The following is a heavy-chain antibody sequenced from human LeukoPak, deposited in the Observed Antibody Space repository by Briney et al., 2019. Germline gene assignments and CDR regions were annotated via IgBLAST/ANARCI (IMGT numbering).Heavy chain of an antibody. D-gene: IGHD1-1*01. CDR3: ATDRDWTHLDY. J-gene: IGHJ4*02. CDR1: GSTFSSNW. Sequence: GGSLRLSCAASGSTFSSNWMSWVRQAPGKGLEWVANIKQDGSEKNYVDSVKGRFTISRDNAKKSLYLLMNSLRAEDTAVYYCATDRDWTHLDYWGQGTLVTVSS. V-gene: IGHV3-7*01. CDR2: IKQDGSEK.